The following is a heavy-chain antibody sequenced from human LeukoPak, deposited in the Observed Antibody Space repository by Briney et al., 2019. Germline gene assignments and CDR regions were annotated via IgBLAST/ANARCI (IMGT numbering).Heavy chain of an antibody. V-gene: IGHV4-59*01. Sequence: SETLSLTCTVSGGSISSYYRSWIRQPPGKGLEWVGYIYYSGSTNYNPSLKSRVTISVDTSKNQFSLKLSSVTAADTAVYYCATGGYSYGTFDYWGQGTLVTVSS. J-gene: IGHJ4*02. D-gene: IGHD5-18*01. CDR1: GGSISSYY. CDR2: IYYSGST. CDR3: ATGGYSYGTFDY.